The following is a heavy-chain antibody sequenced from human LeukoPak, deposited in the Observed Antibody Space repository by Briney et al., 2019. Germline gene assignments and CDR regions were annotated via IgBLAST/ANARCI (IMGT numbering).Heavy chain of an antibody. D-gene: IGHD6-6*01. J-gene: IGHJ5*02. V-gene: IGHV3-30*02. CDR1: GFTFSSYG. CDR2: IRYDGSNK. CDR3: AREIAARLFGFDP. Sequence: GGSLRLSCAASGFTFSSYGMHWVRQAPGKGLEWVAFIRYDGSNKYYADSVKGRFTISRDNSKNTLYLQMNSLRAEDTAVYYCAREIAARLFGFDPWGQGTLVTVSS.